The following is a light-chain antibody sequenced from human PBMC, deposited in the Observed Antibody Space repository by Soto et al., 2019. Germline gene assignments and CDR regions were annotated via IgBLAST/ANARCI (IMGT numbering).Light chain of an antibody. Sequence: DIQMTQSPSSLSASVGDRVTITCRASQTISNYLNWYQQKPGKAPKLLIYAASSVQSGVPSRFRGSGSGTDFTLTISSLQAEDFATYYCQQSYSTLWTFGQGTKVEIK. CDR3: QQSYSTLWT. J-gene: IGKJ1*01. V-gene: IGKV1-39*01. CDR2: AAS. CDR1: QTISNY.